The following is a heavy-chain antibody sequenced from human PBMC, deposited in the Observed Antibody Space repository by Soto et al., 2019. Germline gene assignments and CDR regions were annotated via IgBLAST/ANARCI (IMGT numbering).Heavy chain of an antibody. CDR1: GDSISSYY. J-gene: IGHJ4*01. V-gene: IGHV4-59*01. CDR3: ARFGAAAAHDDN. D-gene: IGHD6-13*01. CDR2: IFYTGNT. Sequence: PSETLSLTCNVSGDSISSYYWNWIRQPPGKGLEWIGHIFYTGNTNYNPALESRVTISVDTSKNQFSLKLSSVTAADTAVYYCARFGAAAAHDDNWGRGVLVTVSS.